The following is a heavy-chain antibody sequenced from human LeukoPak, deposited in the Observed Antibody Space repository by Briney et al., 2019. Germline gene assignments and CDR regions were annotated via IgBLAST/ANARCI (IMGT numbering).Heavy chain of an antibody. J-gene: IGHJ5*02. D-gene: IGHD3-3*01. CDR2: IIPIFGTA. Sequence: SVKVSCKASGGTFISYAISWVRQAPGQGLEWMGGIIPIFGTANYAQKFQGRVTITADESTSTAYMELSSLRSEDTAVYYCAREQTITIFGVVKRSSWFDPWGQGTLVIVSS. V-gene: IGHV1-69*13. CDR1: GGTFISYA. CDR3: AREQTITIFGVVKRSSWFDP.